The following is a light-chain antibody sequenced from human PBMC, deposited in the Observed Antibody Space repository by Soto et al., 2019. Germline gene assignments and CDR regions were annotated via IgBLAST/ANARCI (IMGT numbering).Light chain of an antibody. V-gene: IGLV3-21*04. CDR2: FDS. CDR3: HVWDSLTDDWV. J-gene: IGLJ3*02. Sequence: SYELTQPPSVSVAPGKTASITCRGNNIGGKSVHWYQHKPGQAPVLVIYFDSDRPSGIPERLSGSNSGNTATLTISRVEAGDEADYYCHVWDSLTDDWVFGVGTKLTVL. CDR1: NIGGKS.